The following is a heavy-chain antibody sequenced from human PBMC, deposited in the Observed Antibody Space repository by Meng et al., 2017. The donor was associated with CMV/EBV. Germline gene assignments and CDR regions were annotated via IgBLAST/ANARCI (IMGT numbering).Heavy chain of an antibody. J-gene: IGHJ3*02. CDR1: GYTFTSYG. Sequence: ASVKVPRKASGYTFTSYGISWVRQAPGQGREWMGWISAYNGNTNRAQKLQGRVTMTTDTSTSTAYMELRSLRSDDAAVYYCAGDSAEKGVGDAFDIWGQGTMVTVSS. V-gene: IGHV1-18*01. CDR2: ISAYNGNT. CDR3: AGDSAEKGVGDAFDI. D-gene: IGHD1-26*01.